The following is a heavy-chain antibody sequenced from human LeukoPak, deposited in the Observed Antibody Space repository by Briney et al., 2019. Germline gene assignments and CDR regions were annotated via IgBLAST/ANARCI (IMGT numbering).Heavy chain of an antibody. V-gene: IGHV3-21*06. CDR1: GFTFSANI. J-gene: IGHJ6*04. CDR2: INSNSNYI. Sequence: GGALRLSCAHSGFTFSANIMNWVCQAPGTGLGWVSPINSNSNYIYYADSVKGRFTISRDNSKSSLYLQMNSLRAEDTAVYYCARSADCTRTSCYAMDVWGKGTTVIVSS. CDR3: ARSADCTRTSCYAMDV. D-gene: IGHD2-2*01.